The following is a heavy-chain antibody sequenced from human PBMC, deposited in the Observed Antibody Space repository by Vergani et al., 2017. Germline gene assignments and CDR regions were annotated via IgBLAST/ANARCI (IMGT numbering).Heavy chain of an antibody. J-gene: IGHJ3*01. Sequence: QLQLQESGPGLVKPSETLSLTCTVSGGSISSNSYYWSWIRQPPGKGLEWIGSVSYSGTTFYNPSLKSRVTVSVDTSKNHFSLKLNSVTAADTAVYYCAREYSSRSGRAFDFWGQGTKVTVSS. CDR3: AREYSSRSGRAFDF. V-gene: IGHV4-39*02. CDR2: VSYSGTT. D-gene: IGHD2-2*01. CDR1: GGSISSNSYY.